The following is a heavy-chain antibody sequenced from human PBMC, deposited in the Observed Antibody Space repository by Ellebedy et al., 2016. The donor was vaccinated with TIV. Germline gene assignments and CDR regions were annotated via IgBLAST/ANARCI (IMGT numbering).Heavy chain of an antibody. CDR1: GGSMISNDHY. D-gene: IGHD3-10*01. CDR3: ARGGGDRPHALDV. J-gene: IGHJ3*01. CDR2: IYYSGTT. Sequence: MPSETLSLTCTVSGGSMISNDHYWSWVRQPPGKGLEWIGYIYYSGTTYYNPSLKHRLTISVDKSKSQVPLKLTSVTATETAVYYCARGGGDRPHALDVWGQGTKVTVSS. V-gene: IGHV4-30-4*01.